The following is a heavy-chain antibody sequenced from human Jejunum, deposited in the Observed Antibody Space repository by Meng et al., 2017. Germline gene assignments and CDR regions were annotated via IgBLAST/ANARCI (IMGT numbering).Heavy chain of an antibody. D-gene: IGHD3-3*01. J-gene: IGHJ4*02. Sequence: QVQLLQAVSDLKTPGASVTVSCKASGYTFINYAMNWVRQAPVQGLEWIGWINTNTGNPTYAQCFTRRFVFSLDTSFRTAYLQISSLKAEDTAVYYCARVAPSGYRYFDYWGQGTLVTVSS. V-gene: IGHV7-4-1*02. CDR2: INTNTGNP. CDR1: GYTFINYA. CDR3: ARVAPSGYRYFDY.